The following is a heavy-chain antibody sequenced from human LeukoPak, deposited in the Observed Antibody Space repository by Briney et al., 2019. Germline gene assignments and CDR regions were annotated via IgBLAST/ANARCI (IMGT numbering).Heavy chain of an antibody. J-gene: IGHJ5*01. D-gene: IGHD3-10*01. Sequence: GGSLRLSCAASGFTFSSSSMHWVRQAPGKGLEWVSVSALTHGGYTTYYADSVKGRFTVSRDNSKSTLYLQMNSLRGDDTAVYYCAKVGEYYGSGSLNWFDSWGQGTLVTVSS. V-gene: IGHV3-23*01. CDR1: GFTFSSSS. CDR2: LTHGGYTT. CDR3: AKVGEYYGSGSLNWFDS.